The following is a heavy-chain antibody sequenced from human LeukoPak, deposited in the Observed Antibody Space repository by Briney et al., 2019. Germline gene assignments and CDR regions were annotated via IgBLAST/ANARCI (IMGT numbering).Heavy chain of an antibody. CDR2: ISWNSGSI. CDR3: AKVGYGDYGAFDI. CDR1: GFTFDDYA. V-gene: IGHV3-9*03. D-gene: IGHD4-17*01. J-gene: IGHJ3*02. Sequence: PGRSLRLSRAASGFTFDDYAMHWVRQAPGKGLEWFSGISWNSGSIGYADSVKGRFTISRDNAKNSLYLQMNSLRAEDMALYYCAKVGYGDYGAFDIWGQATMVTVSS.